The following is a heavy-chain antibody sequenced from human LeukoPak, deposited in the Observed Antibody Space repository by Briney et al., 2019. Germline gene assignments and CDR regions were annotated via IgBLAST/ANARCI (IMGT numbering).Heavy chain of an antibody. J-gene: IGHJ4*02. D-gene: IGHD2-21*02. CDR3: ARSDGYCGGDCYLDY. CDR1: GYTFTGYY. CDR2: INPNSGDT. V-gene: IGHV1-2*02. Sequence: ASVKVSCKASGYTFTGYYMHWVRQAPGQGLEWMGWINPNSGDTNYAQKFQGRVTMTRDTSISTAYMELSRLRSDDTAVYYCARSDGYCGGDCYLDYWGQGTLVTVSS.